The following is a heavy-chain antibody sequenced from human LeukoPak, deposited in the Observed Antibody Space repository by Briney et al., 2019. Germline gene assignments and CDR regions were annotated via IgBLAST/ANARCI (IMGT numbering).Heavy chain of an antibody. V-gene: IGHV6-1*01. CDR3: ARDKEQLGGMDV. CDR1: GDSVSSNSAA. CDR2: TYYRSKLYN. J-gene: IGHJ6*02. Sequence: SQTLSLTCAISGDSVSSNSAAWNWIRQSPWRGLEWQGRTYYRSKLYNDYAVSVKSRITINPDTSKNQFSLQLNSVTPEDTAVYYCARDKEQLGGMDVWGQGTTVTVSS. D-gene: IGHD6-6*01.